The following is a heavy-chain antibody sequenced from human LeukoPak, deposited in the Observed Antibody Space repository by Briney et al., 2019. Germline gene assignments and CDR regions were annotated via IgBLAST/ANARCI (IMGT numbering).Heavy chain of an antibody. D-gene: IGHD5-18*01. CDR2: MNPNSGGT. J-gene: IGHJ4*02. CDR3: ARVRSYGYDY. V-gene: IGHV1-2*02. Sequence: GASVKVSCRASGYTFTSYDINWVRQATGQGLEWMGWMNPNSGGTNYAQKFQGRVTMTRDTSISTAYMELSRLRSDDTAVYYCARVRSYGYDYWGQGTLVTVSS. CDR1: GYTFTSYD.